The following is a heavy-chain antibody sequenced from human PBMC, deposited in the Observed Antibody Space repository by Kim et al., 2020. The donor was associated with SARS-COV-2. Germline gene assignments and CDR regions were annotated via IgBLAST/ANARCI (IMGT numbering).Heavy chain of an antibody. CDR3: AKVFDSSGYYYFFDY. D-gene: IGHD3-22*01. Sequence: SVKGRLPISRDNSKNTLYLQMNSLGAEDAAVYYCAKVFDSSGYYYFFDYGGQGTLVTVSP. J-gene: IGHJ4*02. V-gene: IGHV3-23*01.